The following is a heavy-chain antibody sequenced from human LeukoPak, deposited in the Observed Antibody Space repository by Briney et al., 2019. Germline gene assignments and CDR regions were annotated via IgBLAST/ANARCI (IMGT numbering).Heavy chain of an antibody. CDR1: GFTFDNYN. D-gene: IGHD6-13*01. Sequence: GGSLRLSCVASGFTFDNYNMDWVRQAPGKGLEWVSYINRRSNFIYYADSVKGRFTISRDNAKNSLYLQMNSLRVEDTAVYYCARDGEAAGNMDYWGQGTLVTVSS. V-gene: IGHV3-21*05. CDR2: INRRSNFI. J-gene: IGHJ4*02. CDR3: ARDGEAAGNMDY.